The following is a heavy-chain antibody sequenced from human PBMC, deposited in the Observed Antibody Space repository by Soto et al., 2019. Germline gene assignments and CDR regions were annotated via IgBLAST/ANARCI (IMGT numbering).Heavy chain of an antibody. CDR1: VFSLTNSGAG. J-gene: IGHJ4*01. D-gene: IGHD2-21*02. V-gene: IGHV2-5*01. Sequence: QITVKESGPTLVKPTQPLTLTYTYSVFSLTNSGAGVRWIRQPPGQALDWRALISWKDDKGYNPGLESRLTITKDTSKTQVILTLTDMDPVDTATGFCAHRYGRNCYRSYFDSWGHGTLVTVS. CDR3: AHRYGRNCYRSYFDS. CDR2: ISWKDDK.